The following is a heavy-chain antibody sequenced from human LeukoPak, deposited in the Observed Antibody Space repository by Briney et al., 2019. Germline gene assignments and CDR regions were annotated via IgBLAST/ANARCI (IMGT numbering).Heavy chain of an antibody. D-gene: IGHD3-3*01. Sequence: GGSLRLSCAASGFTFSIYWMSWVRQAPGKGREWVANIKQEGNEKYYVYTVKGRFTISRDNAKKSLYLLMNSLRAEDTAVYYCARGDPDISFGVVGDAFDIWGQGTMVTVSS. CDR2: IKQEGNEK. CDR3: ARGDPDISFGVVGDAFDI. CDR1: GFTFSIYW. V-gene: IGHV3-7*01. J-gene: IGHJ3*02.